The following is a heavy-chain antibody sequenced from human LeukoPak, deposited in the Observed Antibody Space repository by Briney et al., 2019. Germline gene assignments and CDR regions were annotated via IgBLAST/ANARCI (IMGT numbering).Heavy chain of an antibody. D-gene: IGHD2-2*01. V-gene: IGHV7-4-1*02. CDR2: INTNTGNP. CDR3: ARGYCSSTSCYGGFDY. J-gene: IGHJ4*02. CDR1: GYTFTSYA. Sequence: ASVKVSCKASGYTFTSYAMNWVRQAPGQGLEWMGWINTNTGNPTYAQGFTGRFVFSLGTSVSTAYLQISSLKAEDTAVYYCARGYCSSTSCYGGFDYWGQGTLVTVSS.